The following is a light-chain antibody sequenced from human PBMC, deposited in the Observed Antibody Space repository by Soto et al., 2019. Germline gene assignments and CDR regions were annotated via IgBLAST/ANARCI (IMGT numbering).Light chain of an antibody. CDR2: LKGSGSY. Sequence: QSVLTQSSSASASLGSSVKLTCTLSSGHSSYIIAWHQQQPGKAPRYLMKLKGSGSYNKGSGVPDRFSGSSSGADRYLTISNLQFEDEADYYCETWDSYTRVFGGGTKLTVL. CDR1: SGHSSYI. CDR3: ETWDSYTRV. V-gene: IGLV4-60*02. J-gene: IGLJ2*01.